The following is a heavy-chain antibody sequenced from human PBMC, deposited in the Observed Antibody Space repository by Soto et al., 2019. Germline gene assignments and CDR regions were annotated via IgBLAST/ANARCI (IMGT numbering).Heavy chain of an antibody. CDR1: GLSLSTARMG. Sequence: QVTLKESGPVLVKPTETLTLTCTVSGLSLSTARMGVSWIRQPPGKALEGLAHIFSNDEKSYSTSLKSRLTISKDTSKSQVVLTMTNMDPVDTATYYCARITMVRGVRWFDPWGQGTLVTVSS. J-gene: IGHJ5*02. V-gene: IGHV2-26*01. D-gene: IGHD3-10*01. CDR2: IFSNDEK. CDR3: ARITMVRGVRWFDP.